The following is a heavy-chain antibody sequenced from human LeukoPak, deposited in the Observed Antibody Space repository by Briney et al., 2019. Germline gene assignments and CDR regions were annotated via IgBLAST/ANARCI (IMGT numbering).Heavy chain of an antibody. Sequence: SETLSLTCAVYGGSFSGYYWSWIRQPPGKGLEWIGEINHSGSTNYSPSLKSRVTISVDTSKNQFSLKLSSVTAADTAVYYCARVKEMATIGGFDYWGQGTLVTVSS. CDR2: INHSGST. D-gene: IGHD5-24*01. CDR1: GGSFSGYY. J-gene: IGHJ4*02. V-gene: IGHV4-34*01. CDR3: ARVKEMATIGGFDY.